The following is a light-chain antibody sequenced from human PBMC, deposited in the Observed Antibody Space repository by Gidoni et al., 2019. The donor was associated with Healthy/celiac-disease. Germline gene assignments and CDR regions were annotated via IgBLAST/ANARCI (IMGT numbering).Light chain of an antibody. CDR2: GAS. J-gene: IGKJ5*01. Sequence: EIVLTQSPGTLSLSPGERATLSCRASQSVSSSYLAWYQQKPDQAPRLLIYGASSRATGILDRFSGSGSGTDFTLTISRLEPEDFAVYYCQQYGSSPPITFGQGTRLEIK. CDR3: QQYGSSPPIT. V-gene: IGKV3-20*01. CDR1: QSVSSSY.